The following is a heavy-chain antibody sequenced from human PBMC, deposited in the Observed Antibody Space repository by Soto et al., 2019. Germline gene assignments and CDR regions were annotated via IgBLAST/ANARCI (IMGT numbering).Heavy chain of an antibody. D-gene: IGHD3-22*01. Sequence: PGVSLRLSFAASGFTFTIAWINWVRQAQGKGLEWVGRIKSKTDGGTTDYAEPVKGRFAISRDDSNNMVYLQMNSLKIEDTAVYYCTTDSYSTIIIVRFDYWGHGTLVTVSS. J-gene: IGHJ4*01. CDR3: TTDSYSTIIIVRFDY. V-gene: IGHV3-15*07. CDR1: GFTFTIAW. CDR2: IKSKTDGGTT.